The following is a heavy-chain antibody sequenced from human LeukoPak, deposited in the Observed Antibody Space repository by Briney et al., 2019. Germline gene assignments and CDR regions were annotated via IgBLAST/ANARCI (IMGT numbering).Heavy chain of an antibody. J-gene: IGHJ5*02. CDR2: INPKSDGT. CDR1: GYTFTDYY. V-gene: IGHV1-2*02. CDR3: ARSVYVSGTCTVDP. D-gene: IGHD3-10*01. Sequence: ASVKVSCKASGYTFTDYYMHWVRQAPGQGPEWMGWINPKSDGTSYAQKFQGRVTLTRDTSITTAYMELSRLGSDDTAVYYCARSVYVSGTCTVDPWGQGTLVTVS.